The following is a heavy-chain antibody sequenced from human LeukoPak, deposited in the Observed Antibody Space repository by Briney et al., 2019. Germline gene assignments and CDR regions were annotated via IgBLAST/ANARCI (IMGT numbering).Heavy chain of an antibody. CDR3: SRRDFSRTGCFYWFFEL. V-gene: IGHV4-59*12. J-gene: IGHJ2*01. CDR1: GGSISSYY. D-gene: IGHD2-2*01. Sequence: SETLSLTCTVSGGSISSYYWSWIRQPPGKGLEWIGSIYYSGSTYYNPSLRSRVTISVDTSKNKFSLKLRSVTAADPAVYYCSRRDFSRTGCFYWFFELWGRGALLTVSS. CDR2: IYYSGST.